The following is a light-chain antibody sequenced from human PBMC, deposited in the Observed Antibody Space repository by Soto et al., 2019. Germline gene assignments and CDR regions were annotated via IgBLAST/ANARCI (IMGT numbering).Light chain of an antibody. CDR2: DAT. Sequence: QSALTQPRSVSASPGQSVTISCTGTSSNVGGQDYVSWYQQNPGKAPRLMIYDATNRPSGVPYRFSGSKSGNVASLTISGLQAEDEDDYYCCSYAASYALAFGGGTKLTVL. V-gene: IGLV2-11*01. CDR1: SSNVGGQDY. CDR3: CSYAASYALA. J-gene: IGLJ2*01.